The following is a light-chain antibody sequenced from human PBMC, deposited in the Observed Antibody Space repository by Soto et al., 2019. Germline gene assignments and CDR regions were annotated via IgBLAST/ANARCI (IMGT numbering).Light chain of an antibody. V-gene: IGLV1-40*01. CDR2: GNS. Sequence: QSVLTQPPSVSGAPGQRVTISCTGSSSNIGGGYDVHWYQQVPGTAPKLLIYGNSNRPSGVSNRFSASKSGNTASLTISGLQAEDEADYYCSSYTRQSTYVFGTGTKFTVL. J-gene: IGLJ1*01. CDR1: SSNIGGGYD. CDR3: SSYTRQSTYV.